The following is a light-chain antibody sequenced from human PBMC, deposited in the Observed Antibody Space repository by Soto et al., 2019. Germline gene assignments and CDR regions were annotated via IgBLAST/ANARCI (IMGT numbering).Light chain of an antibody. Sequence: QSALTQPASVSGSPGQSITISCTGTSSDVGGYDYVSWYQLNPGKAPKLMIFEVSNRPSGVSYRFSGSKSGNTASLTISGLQVEDEADYFCSSYSISTAYLFGTGTKVTVL. CDR3: SSYSISTAYL. V-gene: IGLV2-14*01. CDR1: SSDVGGYDY. CDR2: EVS. J-gene: IGLJ1*01.